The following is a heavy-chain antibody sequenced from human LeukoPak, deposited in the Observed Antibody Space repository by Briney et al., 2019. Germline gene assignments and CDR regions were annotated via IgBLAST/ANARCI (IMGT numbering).Heavy chain of an antibody. CDR1: GFSFSVYT. CDR3: ARDIHDSSGYYYDY. Sequence: GGSLRLFCVASGFSFSVYTMSWVRQAPGKGLEWISAVSASGDKTYYADSVKGRFTVSRDNSKDTLYLHMNSLRAEDTALYYCARDIHDSSGYYYDYWGQGTLVTVSS. CDR2: VSASGDKT. D-gene: IGHD3-22*01. V-gene: IGHV3-23*01. J-gene: IGHJ4*02.